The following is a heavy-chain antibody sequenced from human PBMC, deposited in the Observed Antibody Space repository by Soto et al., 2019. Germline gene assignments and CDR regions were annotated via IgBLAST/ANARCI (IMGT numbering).Heavy chain of an antibody. CDR3: AKDWETTVKGYFDY. Sequence: QVQLVESGGGVVQPGRSLRLSCAASGFTFSSYAMHWVRQAPGKGLEWVAVISYDGSNKYYADSVKGRFTISRDNSKNTLYLQMNSLRAEDTAVYYCAKDWETTVKGYFDYWGQGTLVTVSS. CDR2: ISYDGSNK. D-gene: IGHD4-17*01. CDR1: GFTFSSYA. V-gene: IGHV3-30*04. J-gene: IGHJ4*02.